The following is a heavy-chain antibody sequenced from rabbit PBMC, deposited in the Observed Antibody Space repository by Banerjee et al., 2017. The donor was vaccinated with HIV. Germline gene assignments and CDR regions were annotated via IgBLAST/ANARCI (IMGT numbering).Heavy chain of an antibody. D-gene: IGHD5-1*01. V-gene: IGHV1S45*01. CDR3: ARDIDGSGEGYFSFNL. CDR1: GFDFSSRYY. Sequence: QEQLVESGGGLVQPEGSLTLTCKASGFDFSSRYYLCWVRQAPGKRPEWIACIHGGSSTRTYYATWAKGRFTISKTSSTTVTLQMTSLTAADTATWFCARDIDGSGEGYFSFNLWGQGTLVTVS. CDR2: IHGGSSTRT. J-gene: IGHJ4*01.